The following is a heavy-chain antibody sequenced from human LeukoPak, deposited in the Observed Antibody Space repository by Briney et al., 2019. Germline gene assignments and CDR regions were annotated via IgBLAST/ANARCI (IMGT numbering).Heavy chain of an antibody. D-gene: IGHD1-26*01. CDR1: GFTFSSYA. Sequence: PGGSLRLSCAASGFTFSSYAMSWVRQAPGKGPEWVSGISGSGGSTYYADSAKGRFTISRDNSKNTLYLQMNSLRAGDTAVYYCAKSVSSGTYSYFDYWGQGTLVTVSS. CDR3: AKSVSSGTYSYFDY. J-gene: IGHJ4*02. CDR2: ISGSGGST. V-gene: IGHV3-23*01.